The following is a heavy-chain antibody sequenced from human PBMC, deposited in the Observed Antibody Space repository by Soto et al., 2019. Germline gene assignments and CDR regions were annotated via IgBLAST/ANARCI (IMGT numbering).Heavy chain of an antibody. V-gene: IGHV3-9*01. CDR1: GFTFDDYA. CDR3: AKDIYGDYGDLFDP. CDR2: ISWNSGSI. Sequence: VQLVESGGGLVQPGRSLRLSCAPSGFTFDDYAMHWVRQAPGKGLEWVSGISWNSGSIGYADSVRGRFTISRDNAKNYLYVQMNSLRAEDTALYYCAKDIYGDYGDLFDPWGQGTLVTVSS. J-gene: IGHJ5*02. D-gene: IGHD4-17*01.